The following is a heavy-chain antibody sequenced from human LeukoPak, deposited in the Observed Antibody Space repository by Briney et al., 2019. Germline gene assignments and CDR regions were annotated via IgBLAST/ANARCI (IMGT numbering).Heavy chain of an antibody. Sequence: GASVKVSCKASGYTFTGYYMHWVRQAPGQGLEWMGRINPNSGGTNYAQKFQGRVTMTRDTSISTAYMELSRLRSDDTAVYYCARDRYDFWSGSYTGPDYWGQGTLVTVSS. D-gene: IGHD3-3*01. CDR1: GYTFTGYY. V-gene: IGHV1-2*06. CDR2: INPNSGGT. CDR3: ARDRYDFWSGSYTGPDY. J-gene: IGHJ4*02.